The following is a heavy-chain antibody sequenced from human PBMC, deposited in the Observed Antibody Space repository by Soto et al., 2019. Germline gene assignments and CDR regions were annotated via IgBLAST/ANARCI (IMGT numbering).Heavy chain of an antibody. CDR1: GFTFTRYS. CDR2: ISSTTNYI. CDR3: ARESEDLTSNFDY. Sequence: EVQLVESGGGLVKPGGSLRLSCPASGFTFTRYSMNWLRQAPGKGLERVSSISSTTNYIYSGDSMKGRFTISKDNAKNSLYLEMNSLRAEDTAVYYCARESEDLTSNFDYWGQGTLVTVSS. V-gene: IGHV3-21*06. J-gene: IGHJ4*02.